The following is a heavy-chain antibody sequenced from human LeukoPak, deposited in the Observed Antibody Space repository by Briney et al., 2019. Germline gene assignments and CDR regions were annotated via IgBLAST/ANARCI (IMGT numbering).Heavy chain of an antibody. CDR2: IYYSGST. CDR3: ARVYSSSWYWFDP. V-gene: IGHV4-59*01. Sequence: SETLSLTCTVSGGSISSYYWSWIRQPPGKGLEWIGYIYYSGSTNYNPSLKSRVTISVDTSKNQFSLKLSSVTAADTAVYYYARVYSSSWYWFDPWGQGTLVTVSS. CDR1: GGSISSYY. D-gene: IGHD6-13*01. J-gene: IGHJ5*02.